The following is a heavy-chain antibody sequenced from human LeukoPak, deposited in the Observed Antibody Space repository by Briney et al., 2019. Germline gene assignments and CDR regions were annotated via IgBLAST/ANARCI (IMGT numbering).Heavy chain of an antibody. Sequence: GGSLRLPCAASGFTFSSYWMSWVRQAPGKGLEWVANLKQDGSEKYYVDSVKGRFTISRDNAKNSLYLQMNSLRAEDTAVYYCASNPEGYYSSRIEFDYWGQGTLVTVSS. J-gene: IGHJ4*02. V-gene: IGHV3-7*01. CDR1: GFTFSSYW. D-gene: IGHD3-22*01. CDR2: LKQDGSEK. CDR3: ASNPEGYYSSRIEFDY.